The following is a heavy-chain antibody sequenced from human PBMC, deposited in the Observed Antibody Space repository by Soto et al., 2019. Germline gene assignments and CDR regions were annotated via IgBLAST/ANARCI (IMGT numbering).Heavy chain of an antibody. CDR3: ARDTGYSSSWPFDY. CDR2: ISPYNGNT. J-gene: IGHJ4*02. D-gene: IGHD6-13*01. CDR1: GYTFTSYG. V-gene: IGHV1-18*01. Sequence: ASVKVSCKASGYTFTSYGISWVRQAPGQGLEWMGWISPYNGNTNYAQKFQGRVTITTDKSTSTAYMELSSLRSEDTAVYYCARDTGYSSSWPFDYWGQGTLVTVS.